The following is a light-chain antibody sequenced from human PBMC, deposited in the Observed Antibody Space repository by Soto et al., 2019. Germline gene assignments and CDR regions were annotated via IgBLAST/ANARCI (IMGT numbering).Light chain of an antibody. Sequence: DIQMTQSPSSRSASVGDRVTITWRTSQSIDNYLNWYQQKHGKAPKLLMFAASTLQSGVPSRFSGSGSETDFTLTISSLQTEDLATYYCQQSYTTLFTFGPGTKVDIK. CDR3: QQSYTTLFT. CDR1: QSIDNY. V-gene: IGKV1-39*01. CDR2: AAS. J-gene: IGKJ3*01.